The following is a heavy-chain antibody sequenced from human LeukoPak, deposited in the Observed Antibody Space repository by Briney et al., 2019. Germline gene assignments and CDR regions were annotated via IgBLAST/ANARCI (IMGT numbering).Heavy chain of an antibody. Sequence: SETLSLTCAVYGGSFSGYYWSWIRQPPGKGLEWIGEINHSGSTNYKPSLKSRVTISVDTSKNQFSLKLSSVTAADTAVYYCARVSSGWPYYYYGMDVWGQGTTVTVSS. CDR1: GGSFSGYY. J-gene: IGHJ6*02. CDR2: INHSGST. D-gene: IGHD6-19*01. V-gene: IGHV4-34*01. CDR3: ARVSSGWPYYYYGMDV.